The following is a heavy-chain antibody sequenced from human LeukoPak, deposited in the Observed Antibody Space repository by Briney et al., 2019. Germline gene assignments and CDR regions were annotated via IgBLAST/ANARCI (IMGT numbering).Heavy chain of an antibody. V-gene: IGHV3-23*01. CDR3: AKDLFLERGLGTSCPDY. CDR2: ISGSGGST. J-gene: IGHJ4*02. Sequence: GGSLRLSCAASGFTFSSYAMSWVRQAPGKGLEWVSAISGSGGSTYYADSVKGRFTISRDNSKNTLYLQMNSLRAEDTAVYYCAKDLFLERGLGTSCPDYWGQGTLVTVSS. CDR1: GFTFSSYA. D-gene: IGHD2-2*01.